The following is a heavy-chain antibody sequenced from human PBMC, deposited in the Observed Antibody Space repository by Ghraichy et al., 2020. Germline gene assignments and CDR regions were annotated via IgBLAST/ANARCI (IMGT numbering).Heavy chain of an antibody. Sequence: GGSLRLSCAVSGFDVKSEYMTWVRQAPGKGLEWVSFISSDDSTHYADSVKGRFTISRDISTNTVYLQMNSLRADDTAVYYCAREGLRSLYGLDVWGQGTTVTVSS. CDR2: ISSDDST. J-gene: IGHJ6*02. CDR1: GFDVKSEY. V-gene: IGHV3-53*01. CDR3: AREGLRSLYGLDV. D-gene: IGHD2-15*01.